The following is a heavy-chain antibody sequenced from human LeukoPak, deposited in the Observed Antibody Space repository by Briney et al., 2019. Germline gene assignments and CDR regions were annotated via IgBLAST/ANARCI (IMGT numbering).Heavy chain of an antibody. CDR2: FDPEDGET. CDR3: ATSHEQQLPPDY. Sequence: ASVTVSCKVSGYTLTELSMHWVRQAPGKGLEWMGGFDPEDGETIYAQKFQGRVTMTEDTSTDTAYMELSSLRSEDTAVYYCATSHEQQLPPDYWGQGTLVTVSS. J-gene: IGHJ4*02. D-gene: IGHD6-13*01. V-gene: IGHV1-24*01. CDR1: GYTLTELS.